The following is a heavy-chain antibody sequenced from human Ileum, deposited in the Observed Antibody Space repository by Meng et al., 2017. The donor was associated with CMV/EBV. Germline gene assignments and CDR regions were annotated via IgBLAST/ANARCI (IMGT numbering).Heavy chain of an antibody. V-gene: IGHV3-30*18. CDR3: AKDRGSSWHAFDI. J-gene: IGHJ3*02. CDR2: ISYDGSNK. Sequence: ASGFTFSSYGMHWVRQAPGKGLEWVAVISYDGSNKYYADSVKGRSTISRDNSKNTLYLQMNSLRAEDTAVYYCAKDRGSSWHAFDIWGQGTMVTVSS. D-gene: IGHD6-13*01. CDR1: GFTFSSYG.